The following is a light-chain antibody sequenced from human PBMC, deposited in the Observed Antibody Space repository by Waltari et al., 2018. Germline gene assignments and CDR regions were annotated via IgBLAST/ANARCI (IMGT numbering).Light chain of an antibody. J-gene: IGLJ2*01. CDR1: SSDVSAYHH. V-gene: IGLV2-11*01. CDR3: CSYAGNYILV. CDR2: DVT. Sequence: QSALTQPRSVSGSPGQSVTISCSGRSSDVSAYHHVSWYQQHPDKAPNVMIYDVTKRPSGVPDRVSGSKSDNTASLTISGLQAEDEADYYCCSYAGNYILVFGGGTKVTV.